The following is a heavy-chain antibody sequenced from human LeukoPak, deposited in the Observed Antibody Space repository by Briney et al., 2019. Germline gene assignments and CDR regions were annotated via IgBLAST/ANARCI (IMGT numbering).Heavy chain of an antibody. Sequence: PGGSLRLSCAASGFTFSNYGMNWVRQAPGKGLEWVSYISSSSRTLYYADSVKDRFTVSRDDGENSLFLQMNSLRDEDTAIFYCARVGDGHSVNYLDHWGQGTLVTVSS. CDR1: GFTFSNYG. CDR2: ISSSSRTL. CDR3: ARVGDGHSVNYLDH. D-gene: IGHD3-3*01. V-gene: IGHV3-48*02. J-gene: IGHJ4*02.